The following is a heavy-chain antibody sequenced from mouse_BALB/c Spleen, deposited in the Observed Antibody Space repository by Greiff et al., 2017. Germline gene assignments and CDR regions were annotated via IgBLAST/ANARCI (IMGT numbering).Heavy chain of an antibody. Sequence: EVQRVESGGGLVKPGGSLKLSCAASGFTFSDYYMYWVRQTPEKRLEWVATISDGGSYTYYPDSVKGRFTISRDNAKNNLYLQLSSLKSEDTAMYYCARERNYYGSSYRFAYWGQGTLVTVSA. CDR2: ISDGGSYT. CDR3: ARERNYYGSSYRFAY. V-gene: IGHV5-4*02. CDR1: GFTFSDYY. J-gene: IGHJ3*01. D-gene: IGHD1-1*01.